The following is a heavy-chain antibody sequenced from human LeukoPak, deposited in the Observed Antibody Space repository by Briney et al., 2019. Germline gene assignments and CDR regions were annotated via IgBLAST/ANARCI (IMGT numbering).Heavy chain of an antibody. J-gene: IGHJ6*02. CDR1: GFTFSNYA. V-gene: IGHV3-23*01. CDR3: AKEKILSTGHYFYFYGMDV. D-gene: IGHD3-3*01. CDR2: ISGSGGST. Sequence: GGSLRLSCAASGFTFSNYAMSWVRQAPGKGLEWVSAISGSGGSTYYADSVKGRFTISRDNFKNTLYLQLNSLRAEDTAKYCCAKEKILSTGHYFYFYGMDVWGQGTTVSVSS.